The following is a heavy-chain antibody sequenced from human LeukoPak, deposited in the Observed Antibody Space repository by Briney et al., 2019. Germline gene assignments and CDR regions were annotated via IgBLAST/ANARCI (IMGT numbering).Heavy chain of an antibody. Sequence: SETLSLTCTVSGGSISSSSYYWGWIRQPPGKGLEWIGSIYYSGSTYYNPSLKSRVTISVDTSKNQFSLKLSSVTAADTAVYYCARDRMAGIYSYFDYWGQGTLVTVSS. V-gene: IGHV4-39*07. CDR2: IYYSGST. CDR1: GGSISSSSYY. D-gene: IGHD3-10*01. J-gene: IGHJ4*02. CDR3: ARDRMAGIYSYFDY.